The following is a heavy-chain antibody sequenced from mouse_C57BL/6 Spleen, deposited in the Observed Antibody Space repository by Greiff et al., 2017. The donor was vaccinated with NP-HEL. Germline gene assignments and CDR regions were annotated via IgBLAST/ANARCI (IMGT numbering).Heavy chain of an antibody. Sequence: QLQQSGAELVRPGASVTLSCKASGYTFTDYEMHWVKQTPVHGLEWIGAIDPETGGTAYNQKFKGKAILTADKSSSTAYMELRSLTSEDSAVYYCTRSRYYFDYWGQGTTLTVSS. CDR3: TRSRYYFDY. J-gene: IGHJ2*01. CDR2: IDPETGGT. CDR1: GYTFTDYE. V-gene: IGHV1-15*01.